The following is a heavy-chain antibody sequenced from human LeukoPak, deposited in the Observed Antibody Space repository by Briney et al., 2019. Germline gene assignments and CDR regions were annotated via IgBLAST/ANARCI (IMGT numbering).Heavy chain of an antibody. CDR1: GGSFSGYY. J-gene: IGHJ4*02. D-gene: IGHD3-10*01. CDR2: INHSGST. CDR3: ARRRLRGRGERFVDY. V-gene: IGHV4-34*01. Sequence: SETLSLTCAVYGGSFSGYYWSWIRQPPGKGLEWIGEINHSGSTNYNPSLKSRVTISVDTSKNQFSLKLSSVTAADTAVYYCARRRLRGRGERFVDYWGQGTLVTVSS.